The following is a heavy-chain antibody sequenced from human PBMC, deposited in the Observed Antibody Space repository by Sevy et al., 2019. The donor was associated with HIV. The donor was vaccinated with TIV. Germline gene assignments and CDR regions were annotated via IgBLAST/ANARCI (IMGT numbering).Heavy chain of an antibody. J-gene: IGHJ4*02. CDR1: GFTFSSYG. V-gene: IGHV3-30*18. CDR2: ISYDGSNK. CDR3: AKEGAYSSSWMNYFDY. D-gene: IGHD6-13*01. Sequence: GGYLRLSCAASGFTFSSYGMHWVRQAPGKGLEWVAVISYDGSNKYYADSVKGRFTISRDNSKNTLYLQMNSLRAEDTAVYYCAKEGAYSSSWMNYFDYWGQGTLVTVSS.